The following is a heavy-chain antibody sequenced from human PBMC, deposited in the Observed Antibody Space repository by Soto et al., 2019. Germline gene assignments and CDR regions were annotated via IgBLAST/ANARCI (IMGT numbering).Heavy chain of an antibody. V-gene: IGHV1-69*14. CDR3: RILGHDVDC. CDR1: GDTPSTYA. CDR2: IIPILGTP. D-gene: IGHD2-15*01. Sequence: QVQLVQSGAEVQKPGSSVNVSCKASGDTPSTYAISWVRQAPGQGLEWMGGIIPILGTPNYAQRFQGRITISADTSTGTTYMELNSVTSDDTVVFYCRILGHDVDCWGQGTLVIVSS. J-gene: IGHJ4*02.